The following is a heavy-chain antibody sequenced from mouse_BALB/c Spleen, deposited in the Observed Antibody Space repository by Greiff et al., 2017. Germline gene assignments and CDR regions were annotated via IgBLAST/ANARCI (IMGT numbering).Heavy chain of an antibody. Sequence: QVQLQQSGAELAKPGASVKMSCKASGYTFTSYWMHWVKQRPGQGLEWIGYINPSTGYTEYNQKFKDKATLTADKSSSTAYMQLSSLTSEDSAVYYCARQPFTTATRSFAYWGQGTLVTVSA. J-gene: IGHJ3*01. CDR3: ARQPFTTATRSFAY. D-gene: IGHD1-2*01. CDR1: GYTFTSYW. CDR2: INPSTGYT. V-gene: IGHV1-7*01.